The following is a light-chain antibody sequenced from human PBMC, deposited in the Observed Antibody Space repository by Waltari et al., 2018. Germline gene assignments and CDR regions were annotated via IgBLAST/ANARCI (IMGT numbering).Light chain of an antibody. CDR3: SSYTSSSTS. Sequence: SWYQQHPGKAPILMSYDFSNRPSGVSNRFSGSKSGNTASLTISGLQAEDEADYYCSSYTSSSTSFGGGTKLTVL. J-gene: IGLJ2*01. V-gene: IGLV2-14*03. CDR2: DFS.